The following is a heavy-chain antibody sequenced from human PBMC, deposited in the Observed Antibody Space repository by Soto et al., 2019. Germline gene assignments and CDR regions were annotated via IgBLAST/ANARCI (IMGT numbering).Heavy chain of an antibody. CDR1: GGAVSSGTYY. CDR2: IYFTGST. J-gene: IGHJ5*02. V-gene: IGHV4-61*01. Sequence: SETLSLTCTVSGGAVSSGTYYWSWIRQPPGKGLEWIGHIYFTGSTNYNPSLKSRVTMSLDTSRNQFSLKLSSVTAADTAVYYRKRGPPRVQWFDPWGLGTLVTVSS. CDR3: KRGPPRVQWFDP.